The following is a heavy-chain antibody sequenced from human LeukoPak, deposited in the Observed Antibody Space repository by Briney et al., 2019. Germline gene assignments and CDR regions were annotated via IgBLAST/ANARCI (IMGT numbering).Heavy chain of an antibody. V-gene: IGHV1-18*01. D-gene: IGHD3-3*01. CDR3: ATAYYDFWSGYYSMDY. CDR2: ISAYNGNT. J-gene: IGHJ4*02. Sequence: GASVKVSCKASGYTFTSYDINWVRQAPGQGLEWMGWISAYNGNTNYAQKLQGRVTITTDTSTSTAYMELRSLRSDDKAVYYCATAYYDFWSGYYSMDYWGQGTLVTVSS. CDR1: GYTFTSYD.